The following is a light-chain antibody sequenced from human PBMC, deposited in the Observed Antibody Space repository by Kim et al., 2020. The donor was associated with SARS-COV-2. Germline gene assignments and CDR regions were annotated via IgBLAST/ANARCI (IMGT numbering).Light chain of an antibody. J-gene: IGLJ1*01. Sequence: SSELTQDPAVSMALGQTVRITCQGDSLRRYYASWYQQKPGQAPVLVIYGKNNRPSGIPDRFSGSSSGNTASLTITGAQAEDEADYYCNSRDSSGNHLFYV. CDR2: GKN. V-gene: IGLV3-19*01. CDR1: SLRRYY. CDR3: NSRDSSGNHLFYV.